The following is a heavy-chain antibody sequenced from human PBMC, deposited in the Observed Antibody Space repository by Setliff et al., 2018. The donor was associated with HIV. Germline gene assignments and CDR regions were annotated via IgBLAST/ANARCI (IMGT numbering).Heavy chain of an antibody. V-gene: IGHV3-11*01. CDR3: ASSNVVVVTASVSDAFDI. D-gene: IGHD2-21*02. CDR2: ISSRGSTM. Sequence: GSLRLSCAASGFTLSDYYMSWIRQAPGKGLEWVSYISSRGSTMYYVDSVKGRFTISRDNAKNSLYLQMTRLRAEDTAVYYCASSNVVVVTASVSDAFDIWGQGTMVTVSS. CDR1: GFTLSDYY. J-gene: IGHJ3*02.